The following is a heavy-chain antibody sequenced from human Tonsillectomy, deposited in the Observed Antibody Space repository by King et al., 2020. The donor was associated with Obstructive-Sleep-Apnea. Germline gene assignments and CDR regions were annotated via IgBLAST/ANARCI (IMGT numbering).Heavy chain of an antibody. D-gene: IGHD2-21*02. Sequence: QVQLQESGPRLVKPSETLSLTCTVAGGSMSNYCWNWLRQPPGKSLEWIGYIYDDGNTNYNPSLKSRVTISVDTSKNQFYLNLSTVTAADAAVYFCASETAMAQFDDWGQGTLVTISS. CDR2: IYDDGNT. V-gene: IGHV4-59*03. J-gene: IGHJ4*02. CDR1: GGSMSNYC. CDR3: ASETAMAQFDD.